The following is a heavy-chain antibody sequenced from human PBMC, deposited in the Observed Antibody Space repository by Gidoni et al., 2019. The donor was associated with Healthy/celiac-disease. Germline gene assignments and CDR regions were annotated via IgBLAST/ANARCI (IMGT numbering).Heavy chain of an antibody. D-gene: IGHD1-7*01. J-gene: IGHJ6*03. Sequence: EVQLVESGGGLVQPGGSLRLSCAASGFTFSSYWMHWVRQAPGKGLVWVSRINSEGSSTSYADSVKGRFTISRDNAKNTLYLQMNSLRAEDTAVYYCASLTGTFASYYYYMDVWGKGTTVTVSS. CDR1: GFTFSSYW. V-gene: IGHV3-74*01. CDR2: INSEGSST. CDR3: ASLTGTFASYYYYMDV.